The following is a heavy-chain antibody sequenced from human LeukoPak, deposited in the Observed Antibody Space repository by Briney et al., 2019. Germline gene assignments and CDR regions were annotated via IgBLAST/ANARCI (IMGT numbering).Heavy chain of an antibody. D-gene: IGHD5-24*01. V-gene: IGHV3-23*01. CDR1: GFTFDNYA. J-gene: IGHJ4*02. CDR2: ISGSDGNT. Sequence: GGSLRLSCAASGFTFDNYAMSWVRQAPGKGLEWVSSISGSDGNTYYADSVKGRFTISRDNAKSSLFLQMNSLRPDDTAIYYCARGGNYAPFDYWGQGALVAVSS. CDR3: ARGGNYAPFDY.